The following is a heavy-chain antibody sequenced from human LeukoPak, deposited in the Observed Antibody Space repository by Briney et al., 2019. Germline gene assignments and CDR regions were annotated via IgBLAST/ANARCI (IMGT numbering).Heavy chain of an antibody. CDR2: IYTSGST. CDR1: GGSISSYY. Sequence: SETLSLTCTVSGGSISSYYWSWIRQPAGKGLEWIGRIYTSGSTNYNPSLKSRGTMSVDTSKNQFSLKLSSVTAADTAVYYCASLYGSGQGYYMDVWGKGTTVTVSS. D-gene: IGHD3-10*01. J-gene: IGHJ6*03. CDR3: ASLYGSGQGYYMDV. V-gene: IGHV4-4*07.